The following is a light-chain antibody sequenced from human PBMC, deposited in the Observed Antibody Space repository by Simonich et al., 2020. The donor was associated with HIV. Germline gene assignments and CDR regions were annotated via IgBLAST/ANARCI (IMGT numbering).Light chain of an antibody. V-gene: IGKV3-11*01. CDR2: DAS. J-gene: IGKJ4*01. CDR3: QQRSNWPLT. CDR1: QSVSSY. Sequence: EIVMTQSPATLSVSPGERATLSCSASQSVSSYLACYQQNPGQAPRLLIYDASNRATGIPARFSGSGSGQDFTLTISSLEPEDFAVYYCQQRSNWPLTFGGGTKVEIK.